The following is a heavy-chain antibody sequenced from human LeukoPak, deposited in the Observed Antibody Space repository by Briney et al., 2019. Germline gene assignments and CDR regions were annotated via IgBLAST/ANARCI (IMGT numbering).Heavy chain of an antibody. J-gene: IGHJ4*02. CDR3: ANARAGDIPAAFNY. V-gene: IGHV3-23*01. D-gene: IGHD6-13*01. Sequence: GGSLRLSCAGSGFTFSSYAMSWVRQAPGKGLEWVSAISGSGGSTYYADSVKGRFTISRDNSENTLNLQMNSLRAEDTAICYCANARAGDIPAAFNYWGQGTLVTVSS. CDR1: GFTFSSYA. CDR2: ISGSGGST.